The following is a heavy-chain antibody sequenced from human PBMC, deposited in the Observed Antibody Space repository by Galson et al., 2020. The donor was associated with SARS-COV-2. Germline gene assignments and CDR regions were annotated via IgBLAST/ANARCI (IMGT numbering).Heavy chain of an antibody. CDR3: VGSGNPISGNYFVGYFDL. J-gene: IGHJ4*02. Sequence: GGSLRLSCAASGFGVGNNYISWVRQAPGKGLEWLSVIYSGGTTQDADSVKGRFSISRDFSKNTVYLQMKNLRAEDTAVYYCVGSGNPISGNYFVGYFDLWGQGALVTVSS. CDR2: IYSGGTT. V-gene: IGHV3-53*01. CDR1: GFGVGNNY. D-gene: IGHD3-10*01.